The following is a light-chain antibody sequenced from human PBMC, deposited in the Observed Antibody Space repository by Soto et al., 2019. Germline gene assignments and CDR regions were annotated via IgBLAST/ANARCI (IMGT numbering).Light chain of an antibody. CDR1: SGHSGYI. J-gene: IGLJ2*01. CDR3: ETWDTNTRV. V-gene: IGLV4-60*03. Sequence: QLVLSQSSSASASLGSSVKLTCTLSSGHSGYIIAWHQQQPGMAPRFLMRVERSGTYNKGSGVPGRFSGSSSGADRYLTISNLQSEDEADYYCETWDTNTRVFGGGTKVTVL. CDR2: VERSGTY.